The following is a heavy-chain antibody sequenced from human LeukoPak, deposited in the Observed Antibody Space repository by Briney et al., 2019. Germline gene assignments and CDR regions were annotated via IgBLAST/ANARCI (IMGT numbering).Heavy chain of an antibody. V-gene: IGHV4-39*01. Sequence: SETLSLTCTVSGGSISSSSYYWGWIRQPPEKGLEWIGSIYYSGSTYYNPSLKSRVTISVDTSKNQFSLKLSSVTAADTAVYYCATIYYDSSDWGQGTLVTVSS. J-gene: IGHJ4*02. CDR1: GGSISSSSYY. CDR2: IYYSGST. CDR3: ATIYYDSSD. D-gene: IGHD3-22*01.